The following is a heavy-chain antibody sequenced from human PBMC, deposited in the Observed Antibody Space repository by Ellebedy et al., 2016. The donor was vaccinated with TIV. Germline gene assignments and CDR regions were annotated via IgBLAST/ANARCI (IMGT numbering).Heavy chain of an antibody. V-gene: IGHV3-20*04. Sequence: PGGSLRLSCAASGFTFDDYGMGWVRQAPGKGLEWVSGINWNGGSTGYADSVKGRFTISRDNSKNTLYLQMNSLRAEDTAVYYCARRPNYYGMDVWGQGTTVTVSS. CDR2: INWNGGST. CDR1: GFTFDDYG. D-gene: IGHD6-6*01. J-gene: IGHJ6*02. CDR3: ARRPNYYGMDV.